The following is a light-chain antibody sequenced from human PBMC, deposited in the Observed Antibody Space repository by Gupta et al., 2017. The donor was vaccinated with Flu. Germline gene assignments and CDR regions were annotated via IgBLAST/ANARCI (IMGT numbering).Light chain of an antibody. J-gene: IGLJ2*01. Sequence: QSVLTQPPSVSAAPGQTVTISCSGSSSNIGNHYVSWYQHLPGTAPKLLICENDQRPSGIPDRFSGSKSGTSATLGITGLQTGDEADYYCAAWDSSRNSGVFGGGTRLTVL. CDR3: AAWDSSRNSGV. CDR1: SSNIGNHY. CDR2: END. V-gene: IGLV1-51*02.